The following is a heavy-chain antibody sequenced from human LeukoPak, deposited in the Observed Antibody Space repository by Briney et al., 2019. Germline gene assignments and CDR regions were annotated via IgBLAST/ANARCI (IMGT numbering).Heavy chain of an antibody. Sequence: GASVKVSCKVSGYTLTELSMHWVRQAPGKGLEWMGGFDPEDGETIYAQKFQGRVTMTEDTSTDTAYMELSSLRSEDTAVYYCATEGYCSSTSCYPTRLTEDYYYYYMDVWGKGTTVTVSS. CDR3: ATEGYCSSTSCYPTRLTEDYYYYYMDV. CDR2: FDPEDGET. V-gene: IGHV1-24*01. CDR1: GYTLTELS. D-gene: IGHD2-2*01. J-gene: IGHJ6*03.